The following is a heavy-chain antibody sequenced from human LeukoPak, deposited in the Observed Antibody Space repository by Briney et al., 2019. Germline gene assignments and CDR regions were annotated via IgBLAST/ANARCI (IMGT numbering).Heavy chain of an antibody. D-gene: IGHD1-14*01. CDR3: AKPARTDYADY. Sequence: GASVKVSCKASGYTFTGYYMHWVRQAPGQGLEWMGIINPSGGSTSYAQKFQGRVTMTRDTSTSTVYMELSSLRSEDTAVYYCAKPARTDYADYWGQGTLVTVSS. CDR1: GYTFTGYY. V-gene: IGHV1-46*01. CDR2: INPSGGST. J-gene: IGHJ4*02.